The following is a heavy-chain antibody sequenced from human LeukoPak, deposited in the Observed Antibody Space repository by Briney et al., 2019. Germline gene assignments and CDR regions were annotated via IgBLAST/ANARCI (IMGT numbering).Heavy chain of an antibody. D-gene: IGHD2-21*02. CDR2: IHPGDSDT. Sequence: GESLKISCKGSGYSFTSYWIGWVRQMPGKGLEWMGIIHPGDSDTRYSPSFQGQVTISADKSISTAYLQWSSLKASDTAMYYCARPYCGGDCYSGTHFDYWGQGTLVTVSS. CDR1: GYSFTSYW. CDR3: ARPYCGGDCYSGTHFDY. J-gene: IGHJ4*02. V-gene: IGHV5-51*01.